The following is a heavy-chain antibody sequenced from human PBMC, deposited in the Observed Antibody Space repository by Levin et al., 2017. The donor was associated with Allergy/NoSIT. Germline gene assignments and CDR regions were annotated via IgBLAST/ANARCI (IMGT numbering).Heavy chain of an antibody. V-gene: IGHV3-72*01. D-gene: IGHD2-15*01. J-gene: IGHJ6*02. CDR1: GFTFSDHY. Sequence: PGGSLRLSCAGSGFTFSDHYMDWVRQAPGKGLEWVGRTRNKVNSYTTEYAASVKGRFTISRDDSSLYLQMNNLKAEDTAVYYCATASCSGGYCYNYYHYAMDVWGQGTTVTVSS. CDR3: ATASCSGGYCYNYYHYAMDV. CDR2: TRNKVNSYTT.